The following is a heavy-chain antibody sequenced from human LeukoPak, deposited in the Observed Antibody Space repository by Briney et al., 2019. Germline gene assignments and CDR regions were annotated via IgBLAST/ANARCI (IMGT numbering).Heavy chain of an antibody. CDR3: ARDGRYSSSWYGLMVDNWFDP. J-gene: IGHJ5*02. CDR1: GYTFTGYY. D-gene: IGHD6-13*01. V-gene: IGHV1-2*02. CDR2: INPNSGGT. Sequence: ASVKVSCKASGYTFTGYYMHWVRQAPGQGLERMGWINPNSGGTNYAQKFQGRVTMTRDTSISTAYMELSRLRSDDTAVYYCARDGRYSSSWYGLMVDNWFDPWGQGTLVTVSS.